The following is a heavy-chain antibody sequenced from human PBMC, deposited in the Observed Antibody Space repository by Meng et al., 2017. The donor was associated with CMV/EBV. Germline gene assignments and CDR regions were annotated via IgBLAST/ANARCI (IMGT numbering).Heavy chain of an antibody. CDR2: IKNKGYGEST. J-gene: IGHJ4*02. V-gene: IGHV3-49*04. D-gene: IGHD3-16*01. Sequence: GESLKISCSASGFPFGDYTMSWGRQVPGKGLEWVGFIKNKGYGESTEHAASVKGRFIISRDDSKSIVYLQMNSLRTEDTAVYYCSQGGHFDSWGQGTLVTVSS. CDR3: SQGGHFDS. CDR1: GFPFGDYT.